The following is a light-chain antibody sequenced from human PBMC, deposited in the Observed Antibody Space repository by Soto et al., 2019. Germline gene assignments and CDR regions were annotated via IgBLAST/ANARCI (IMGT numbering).Light chain of an antibody. V-gene: IGKV3-20*01. J-gene: IGKJ1*01. CDR1: QRVSSNY. Sequence: EIVLTQSPGTLSLSPGERATLSCRSSQRVSSNYLAWYQQNPGQSPRLLIYGAASWATGIPDRFSGSGSGTDFTLTISRLEPEDVAVYYCQQYGSSPRTFGQGTKVEIK. CDR2: GAA. CDR3: QQYGSSPRT.